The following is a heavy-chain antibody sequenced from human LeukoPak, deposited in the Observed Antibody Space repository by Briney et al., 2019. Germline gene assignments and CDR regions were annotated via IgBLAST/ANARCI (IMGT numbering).Heavy chain of an antibody. D-gene: IGHD6-13*01. CDR1: GFTLGGYW. V-gene: IGHV3-30-3*01. CDR2: ISYDGSNK. J-gene: IGHJ3*02. Sequence: GGSLRLSCAVSGFTLGGYWMTWVRQAPGKGLEWVAVISYDGSNKYYADSVKGRFTISRDNSKNTLYLQMNSLRAEDTAVYYCARPMYSSSWLDHDAFDIWGQGTMVTVSS. CDR3: ARPMYSSSWLDHDAFDI.